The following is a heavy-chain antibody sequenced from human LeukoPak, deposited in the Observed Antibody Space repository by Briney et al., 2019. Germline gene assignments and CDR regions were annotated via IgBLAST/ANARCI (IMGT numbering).Heavy chain of an antibody. CDR2: ISGTGSST. CDR1: GFTFSTYN. Sequence: GGSLRLSCAASGFTFSTYNMNWVRQAAGKGLEWVSSISGTGSSTYYTDSVKGRFTISRDNAKNSLYLQMNSLRAEHTAVYLCARVLTFNGWFADYWGQGTLVTVSS. CDR3: ARVLTFNGWFADY. V-gene: IGHV3-48*01. D-gene: IGHD6-19*01. J-gene: IGHJ4*02.